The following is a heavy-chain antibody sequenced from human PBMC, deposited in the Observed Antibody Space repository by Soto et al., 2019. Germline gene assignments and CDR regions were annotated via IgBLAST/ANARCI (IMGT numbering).Heavy chain of an antibody. J-gene: IGHJ6*02. CDR2: ISTYNGDT. CDR3: AREGVARYYYYGMDV. Sequence: APVKIASTSSGYTLTSSVVAGLLQTPGQGLEWMGWISTYNGDTNYAQTFQGRVTMTTDTSTSTVHMEVRSLRSDDTAVYYCAREGVARYYYYGMDVWGQGTPVTV. CDR1: GYTLTSSV. V-gene: IGHV1-18*01. D-gene: IGHD5-12*01.